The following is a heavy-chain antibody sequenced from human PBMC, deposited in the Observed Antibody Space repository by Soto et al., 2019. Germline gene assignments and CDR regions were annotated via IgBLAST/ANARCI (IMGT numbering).Heavy chain of an antibody. J-gene: IGHJ4*02. CDR2: ISYDGSNK. CDR1: GFTFSSYG. V-gene: IGHV3-30*18. CDR3: AKDYSPMGYYFDY. D-gene: IGHD2-21*01. Sequence: QVPLVESGGGVVQPGRSLRLSCAASGFTFSSYGMHWVRQAPGKGLEWVAVISYDGSNKYYADSVKGRFTISRDNSKNTLYLQMNSLRAEDTAVYYCAKDYSPMGYYFDYWGQGTLVTVSS.